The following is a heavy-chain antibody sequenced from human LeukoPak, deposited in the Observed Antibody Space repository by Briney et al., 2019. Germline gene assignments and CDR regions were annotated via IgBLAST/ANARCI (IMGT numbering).Heavy chain of an antibody. Sequence: GGSLRLSCIASGFTLSYHDKHWVRQAPGKGLQWLAFIRYDGSRIYYSDSVKGRFTISRDNSNNTIYLQMNILRDEDTAVYYCMKDVPNHDFWGQGTLVTVTS. CDR1: GFTLSYHD. D-gene: IGHD1-14*01. V-gene: IGHV3-30*02. CDR3: MKDVPNHDF. J-gene: IGHJ4*02. CDR2: IRYDGSRI.